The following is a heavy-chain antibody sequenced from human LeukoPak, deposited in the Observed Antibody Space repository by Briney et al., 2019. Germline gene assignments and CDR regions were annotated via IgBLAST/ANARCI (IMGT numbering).Heavy chain of an antibody. CDR1: GFTFSSYW. D-gene: IGHD6-13*01. V-gene: IGHV3-7*01. J-gene: IGHJ5*02. Sequence: PGGSLRLSCAASGFTFSSYWMSWVRQAPGKGLEWVANIKQDGSEEYYVDSVKGRFTISRDNAKNSLYLQMNSLRAEDTAVYYCERKMYSSPPNWFDPWGQGTLVTVSS. CDR2: IKQDGSEE. CDR3: ERKMYSSPPNWFDP.